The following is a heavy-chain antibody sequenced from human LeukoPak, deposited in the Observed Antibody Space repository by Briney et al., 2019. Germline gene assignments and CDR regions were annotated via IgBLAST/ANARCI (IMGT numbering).Heavy chain of an antibody. CDR3: ARRGYSYGSPFDY. V-gene: IGHV4-38-2*01. D-gene: IGHD5-18*01. J-gene: IGHJ4*02. CDR2: IYHSGNA. Sequence: SETLSLTCAVSGYSISTGYYRVWIRQPPGKGLEWIGNIYHSGNAYYNPSLKSRVTISVDTSKNQFSLKLSSVTAADTAVYYCARRGYSYGSPFDYWGQGTLVTVSS. CDR1: GYSISTGYY.